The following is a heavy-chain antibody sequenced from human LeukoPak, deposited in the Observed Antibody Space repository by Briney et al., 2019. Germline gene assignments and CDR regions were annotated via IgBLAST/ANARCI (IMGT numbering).Heavy chain of an antibody. CDR2: IYTSGST. CDR1: GGSISSYY. D-gene: IGHD6-19*01. CDR3: ARDLGYYSSGWWDL. Sequence: SETLSLTCTVSGGSISSYYWSWIRQPAGKGLEWIGRIYTSGSTNYNPSLKSRVTMSVDTSKNQFSLKLSSVTAADTAVYYCARDLGYYSSGWWDLWGQGTLVTVSS. V-gene: IGHV4-4*07. J-gene: IGHJ5*02.